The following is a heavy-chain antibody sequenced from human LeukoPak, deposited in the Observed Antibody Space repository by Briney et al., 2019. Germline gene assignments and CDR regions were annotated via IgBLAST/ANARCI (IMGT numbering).Heavy chain of an antibody. CDR1: GFTFSSYA. CDR3: AKVWAQQLVHDAFDI. D-gene: IGHD6-13*01. Sequence: PGGSLRLSCAASGFTFSSYAMSWVRQAPGKGLEWASAISGSGGSTYYADSVKGRFTISRDNSKNTLYLQMNSLRAEDTAVYYCAKVWAQQLVHDAFDIWGQGTMVTVSS. CDR2: ISGSGGST. V-gene: IGHV3-23*01. J-gene: IGHJ3*02.